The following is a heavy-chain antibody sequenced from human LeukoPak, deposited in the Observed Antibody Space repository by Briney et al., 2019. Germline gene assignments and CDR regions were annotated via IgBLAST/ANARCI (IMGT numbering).Heavy chain of an antibody. J-gene: IGHJ4*02. CDR1: GGSFSAYY. V-gene: IGHV4-34*01. CDR2: INHSGST. Sequence: PSETLSLTCAVYGGSFSAYYWSWIRQPPGKGLEWIGEINHSGSTNYNPSLKSRVTISVDTSKNQFSLKLSSVTAADTAVYYCARLGPGFPDTTVTNFDYWGQGTLVTVSS. CDR3: ARLGPGFPDTTVTNFDY. D-gene: IGHD4-17*01.